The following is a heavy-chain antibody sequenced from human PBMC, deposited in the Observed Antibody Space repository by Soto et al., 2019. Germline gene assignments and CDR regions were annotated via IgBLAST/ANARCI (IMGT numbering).Heavy chain of an antibody. V-gene: IGHV4-34*01. CDR2: ISESGST. Sequence: QVQLQQWGAGLVKPSETLSLSCAVYGQSFSGHSWAWIRQPPGKGLEWIGEISESGSTYYNPSLKSRVTISTDTSKNQFSRKLNSVTGADTAAYFCARGSGIVALPGELEDVNYDFWGQGTLVNVSS. D-gene: IGHD1-1*01. J-gene: IGHJ4*02. CDR1: GQSFSGHS. CDR3: ARGSGIVALPGELEDVNYDF.